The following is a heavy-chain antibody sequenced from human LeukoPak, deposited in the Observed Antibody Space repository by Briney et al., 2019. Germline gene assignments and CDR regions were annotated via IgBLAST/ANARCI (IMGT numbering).Heavy chain of an antibody. CDR3: ARGGYSYGYYFDY. D-gene: IGHD5-18*01. V-gene: IGHV1-69*04. Sequence: GASVKVSCKASGGTFSSYAISWVRQAPGQGLEWMGRIIPILGIANYAQKFQGRVTITADKSTSTAYMELSSLRSEDTAVYYCARGGYSYGYYFDYWGQGTLVTVSS. J-gene: IGHJ4*02. CDR1: GGTFSSYA. CDR2: IIPILGIA.